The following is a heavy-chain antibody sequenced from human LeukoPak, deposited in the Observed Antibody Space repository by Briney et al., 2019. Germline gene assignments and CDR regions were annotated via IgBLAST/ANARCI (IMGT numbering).Heavy chain of an antibody. Sequence: GASVKVSCKASGYTFTSYDISWVRQATGQGLEWMGWMNPNSGNTGYAQKFQGRVTITRNTSISTAYMELSSLRSEDTAVYYCARGWYSSSWYKSDRWFDPWGQGTLVTVSS. CDR1: GYTFTSYD. D-gene: IGHD6-13*01. CDR3: ARGWYSSSWYKSDRWFDP. CDR2: MNPNSGNT. J-gene: IGHJ5*02. V-gene: IGHV1-8*01.